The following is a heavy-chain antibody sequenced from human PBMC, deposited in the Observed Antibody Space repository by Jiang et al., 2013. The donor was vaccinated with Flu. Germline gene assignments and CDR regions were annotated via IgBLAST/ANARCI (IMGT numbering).Heavy chain of an antibody. J-gene: IGHJ4*02. CDR1: GYTFTSYD. CDR3: ARGSYSGHDYFKAMAGLIVDN. D-gene: IGHD5-12*01. Sequence: GAEVKKPGASVKVSCKASGYTFTSYDVNWVRQATGQGLEWMGWMNPKSGNTGFPEKFQGRVSMTRNTSISTAYLELSSLRSEDTAVYYCARGSYSGHDYFKAMAGLIVDNWGQGTLVTVST. V-gene: IGHV1-8*01. CDR2: MNPKSGNT.